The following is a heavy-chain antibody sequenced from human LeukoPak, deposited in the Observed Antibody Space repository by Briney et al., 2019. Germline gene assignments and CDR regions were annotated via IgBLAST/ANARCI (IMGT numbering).Heavy chain of an antibody. Sequence: GGSLRLSCAASGFTFSSYAMSWVRQAPGKGLEWVSAISGSGGSTYYADSVKGRFTISRDNSKNTLYLQMNSLRAEDTAVYYCAKDDVVDSGYVPPGFYFDYWGQGTLVTVSS. CDR2: ISGSGGST. CDR1: GFTFSSYA. CDR3: AKDDVVDSGYVPPGFYFDY. D-gene: IGHD5-12*01. J-gene: IGHJ4*02. V-gene: IGHV3-23*01.